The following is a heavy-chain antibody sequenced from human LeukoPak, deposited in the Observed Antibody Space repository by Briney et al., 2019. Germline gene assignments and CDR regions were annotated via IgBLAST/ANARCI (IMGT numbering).Heavy chain of an antibody. J-gene: IGHJ5*02. Sequence: GGSLGLSCAASGXTFSSYGMHWVRQAPGKGLEWVAVISYDGSNKYYADSVKGRFTISRDNSKNTLYLQMNSLRGEDTAVYYCAKVKAHSSSWYWFDPWGQGTLVTVSS. CDR2: ISYDGSNK. D-gene: IGHD6-13*01. CDR3: AKVKAHSSSWYWFDP. CDR1: GXTFSSYG. V-gene: IGHV3-30*18.